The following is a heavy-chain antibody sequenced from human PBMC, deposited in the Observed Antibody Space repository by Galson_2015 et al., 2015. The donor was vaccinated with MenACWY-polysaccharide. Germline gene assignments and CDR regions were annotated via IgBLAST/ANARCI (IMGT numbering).Heavy chain of an antibody. J-gene: IGHJ6*02. CDR1: GASISGTY. Sequence: SETLSLTCIFSGASISGTYWTWIRQSPGKGLEWIGYLYHSGSTNYNPSLESRVAMSVDTSKNQITLQLSSVIAADTAVYYCARRPKGYGMDVWGQGTTVTVSS. CDR3: ARRPKGYGMDV. V-gene: IGHV4-59*01. CDR2: LYHSGST.